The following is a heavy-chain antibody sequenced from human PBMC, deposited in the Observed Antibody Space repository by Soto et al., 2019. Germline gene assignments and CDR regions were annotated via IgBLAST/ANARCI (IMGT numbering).Heavy chain of an antibody. D-gene: IGHD3-3*01. J-gene: IGHJ6*03. CDR2: IWYDGSNK. V-gene: IGHV3-33*01. Sequence: QVQLVESGGGVVQPGRSLRLSCAASGFTFSSYGMHWVRQAPGKGLEWVAVIWYDGSNKYYADSVKGRFTISRDNSKNTLYLQMNSLRAEDTAVYYCARDRPDGPMFGPKSYYYYYMDVWGKGTTVTVSS. CDR3: ARDRPDGPMFGPKSYYYYYMDV. CDR1: GFTFSSYG.